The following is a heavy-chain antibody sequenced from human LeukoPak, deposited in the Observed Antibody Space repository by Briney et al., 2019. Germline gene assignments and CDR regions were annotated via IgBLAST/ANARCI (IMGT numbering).Heavy chain of an antibody. D-gene: IGHD2-15*01. Sequence: SETLSLTCAVYGGSFSGYYWSWIRQPPGKGLEWIGEINHSGSTNYNPSLKSRVTISVDTSKNQFSLKLSSVTAADTAVYYCASSLWRPGWQLDVYYFDYWGQGTLVTVSS. J-gene: IGHJ4*02. CDR3: ASSLWRPGWQLDVYYFDY. CDR1: GGSFSGYY. CDR2: INHSGST. V-gene: IGHV4-34*01.